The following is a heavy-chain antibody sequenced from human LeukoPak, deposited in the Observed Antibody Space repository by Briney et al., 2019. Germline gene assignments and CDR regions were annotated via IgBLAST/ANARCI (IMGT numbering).Heavy chain of an antibody. Sequence: GGPLRLSCAASRFTFSNYGMHWVRQAPGKGLEWVAVISYDGNNKYYPDSVKGRFTISRDNSKNTLYLQMNSLRAEDTAVYYCAKVMGGLWFGDGIDYWGQGTLVTVSS. V-gene: IGHV3-30*18. J-gene: IGHJ4*02. CDR1: RFTFSNYG. D-gene: IGHD3-10*01. CDR3: AKVMGGLWFGDGIDY. CDR2: ISYDGNNK.